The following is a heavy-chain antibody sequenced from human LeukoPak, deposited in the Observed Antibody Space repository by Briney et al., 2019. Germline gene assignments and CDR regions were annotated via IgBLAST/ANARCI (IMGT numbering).Heavy chain of an antibody. V-gene: IGHV3-48*03. J-gene: IGHJ4*02. CDR3: AREGDSSGYYDY. CDR1: GFTLSNYD. CDR2: ISSSGSTI. D-gene: IGHD3-22*01. Sequence: GGSLRLFCAASGFTLSNYDMNWVRQAPGKGLEWVSYISSSGSTIYYADSVKGRFTISRDNAKNSLYLQMNSLRAEDTAVYYCAREGDSSGYYDYWGQGTLVTVSS.